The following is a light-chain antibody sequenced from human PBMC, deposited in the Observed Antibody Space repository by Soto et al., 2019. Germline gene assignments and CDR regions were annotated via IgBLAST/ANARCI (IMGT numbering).Light chain of an antibody. J-gene: IGLJ1*01. CDR2: EVS. CDR1: SCDGGGYNY. CDR3: SSYTSSSTLGYV. V-gene: IGLV2-14*01. Sequence: QSVVTQPASVSSSPGSSITISCTVTSCDGGGYNYVSWYQHHPGKAPKLMIYEVSNRPSGVSNRFSGSKSGNTASLIISGLQAEDEADYYCSSYTSSSTLGYVFGTGTKVTVL.